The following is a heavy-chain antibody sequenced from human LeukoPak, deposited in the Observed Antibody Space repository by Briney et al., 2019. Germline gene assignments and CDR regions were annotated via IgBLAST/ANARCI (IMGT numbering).Heavy chain of an antibody. Sequence: GGSLRLSCAASGITFSSYGMNWVRQAPGKGLEWVSSISTTSAYIYYADSVKGRLTTSRDNAKSSLYLEMNSLRAEDTAVYYCARDGAAAAGRYFDYWGQGSLVTVSS. D-gene: IGHD6-13*01. V-gene: IGHV3-21*01. J-gene: IGHJ4*02. CDR2: ISTTSAYI. CDR3: ARDGAAAAGRYFDY. CDR1: GITFSSYG.